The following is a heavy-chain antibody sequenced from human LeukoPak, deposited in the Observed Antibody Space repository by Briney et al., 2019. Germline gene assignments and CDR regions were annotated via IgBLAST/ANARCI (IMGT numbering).Heavy chain of an antibody. D-gene: IGHD4-23*01. CDR3: ARPLNDYGGNSHWFDP. Sequence: GESLKISCKGSGYSFTSYWIGWVRQMPGKGLEWMGIIYPGDSDTRYSPSFQGQVTISADKSISTAYLQWSSLKASDTAMYYCARPLNDYGGNSHWFDPWGQGTLVTVSS. CDR1: GYSFTSYW. V-gene: IGHV5-51*01. J-gene: IGHJ5*02. CDR2: IYPGDSDT.